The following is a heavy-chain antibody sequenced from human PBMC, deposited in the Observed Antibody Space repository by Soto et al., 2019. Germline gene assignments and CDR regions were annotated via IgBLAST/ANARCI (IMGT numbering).Heavy chain of an antibody. CDR2: ISAYNGNT. V-gene: IGHV1-18*01. D-gene: IGHD6-19*01. CDR1: GYTFTSYG. J-gene: IGHJ4*02. CDR3: ATSPNIAVAGTFDY. Sequence: GASVKVSCKASGYTFTSYGISWVRQAPGQGLEWMGWISAYNGNTNYAQKLQGRVTMTTDTSTSTAYMELRSLRSDDTAVYYCATSPNIAVAGTFDYWGQGTLVTVSS.